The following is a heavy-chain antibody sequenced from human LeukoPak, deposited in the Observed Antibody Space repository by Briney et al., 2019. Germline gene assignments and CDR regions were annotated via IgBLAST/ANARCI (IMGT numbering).Heavy chain of an antibody. CDR3: AKDYGDYSLGAFDI. V-gene: IGHV3-23*01. CDR2: ISGSGGST. J-gene: IGHJ3*02. Sequence: GGSLRLSCAASGFTFGSYGMSWVRQAPGKGLEWVSAISGSGGSTYYADSVKGRFTISRDNSKNTLYLQMNSLRAEDTAVYYCAKDYGDYSLGAFDIWGQGTMVTVSS. D-gene: IGHD4-17*01. CDR1: GFTFGSYG.